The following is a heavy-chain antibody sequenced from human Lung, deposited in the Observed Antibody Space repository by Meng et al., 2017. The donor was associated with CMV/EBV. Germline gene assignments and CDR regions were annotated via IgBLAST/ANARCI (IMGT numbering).Heavy chain of an antibody. V-gene: IGHV3-48*03. CDR1: GFTFSSYE. CDR2: ISSSGSTI. D-gene: IGHD3-3*01. CDR3: ARNRVTIFGVQDYYFDY. J-gene: IGHJ4*02. Sequence: GGSLRLXXAASGFTFSSYEINWVRQAPGKGLEWVSYISSSGSTIYYADSVKGRFTISRDNAKNSLYLQMNSLRAEDTAVYYCARNRVTIFGVQDYYFDYWGQGTXVTVSS.